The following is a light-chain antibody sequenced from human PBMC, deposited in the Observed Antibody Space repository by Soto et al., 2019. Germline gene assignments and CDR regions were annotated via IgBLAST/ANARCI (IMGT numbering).Light chain of an antibody. V-gene: IGLV4-69*01. CDR2: LNTDGSH. J-gene: IGLJ2*01. CDR3: QTWGTGSVV. Sequence: QPVLTQSPSASASLGASVKFTCTLSSGHINYAIAWHQQQPAKGPRFLMKLNTDGSHNKGGGVPDRFSGSISGAQRYLTISNVQSEDEAVYYCQTWGTGSVVFGGGTKVTVL. CDR1: SGHINYA.